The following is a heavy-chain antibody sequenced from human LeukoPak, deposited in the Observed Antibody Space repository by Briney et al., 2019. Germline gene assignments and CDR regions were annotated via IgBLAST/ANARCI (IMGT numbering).Heavy chain of an antibody. V-gene: IGHV5-51*01. CDR2: IYPGDSDT. CDR1: GYSFTTYW. CDR3: ARWTGFRQTEL. Sequence: GESLKISCKGSGYSFTTYWIGWVRQMPGKGLEWMGTIYPGDSDTRYSPPFQGQVTISADKSISTAYLQWSSLKASDAAMYYRARWTGFRQTELWGQGTLVTVSS. J-gene: IGHJ4*02. D-gene: IGHD1-14*01.